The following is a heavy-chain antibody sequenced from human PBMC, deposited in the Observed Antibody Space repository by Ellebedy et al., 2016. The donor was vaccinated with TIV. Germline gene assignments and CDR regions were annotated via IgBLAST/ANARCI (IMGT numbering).Heavy chain of an antibody. Sequence: SETLSLXXAVYGGSFSGYYWSWIRQPPGKGLEWIGEINHSGSTNYNPSLKSRVTISVDTSKNQFSLKLSSVTAADTAVYYCASIFGVGLKDYWGQGTLVTVSS. CDR2: INHSGST. D-gene: IGHD3-3*01. J-gene: IGHJ4*02. CDR1: GGSFSGYY. V-gene: IGHV4-34*01. CDR3: ASIFGVGLKDY.